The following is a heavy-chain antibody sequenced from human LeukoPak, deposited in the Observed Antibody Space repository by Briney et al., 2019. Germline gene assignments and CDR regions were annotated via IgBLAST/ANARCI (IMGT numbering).Heavy chain of an antibody. CDR3: ARDSDAYYCSSTSCYRVLGNWFDP. Sequence: ASVKVSCKTSGYTFTSYGISWVRQAPGQGLEWMGWISAYNGNTNYAQKLQGRVTMTTDTSTSTAYMELRSLRSDDTAVYYYARDSDAYYCSSTSCYRVLGNWFDPWGQGTLFTVSS. CDR1: GYTFTSYG. V-gene: IGHV1-18*01. J-gene: IGHJ5*02. CDR2: ISAYNGNT. D-gene: IGHD2-2*01.